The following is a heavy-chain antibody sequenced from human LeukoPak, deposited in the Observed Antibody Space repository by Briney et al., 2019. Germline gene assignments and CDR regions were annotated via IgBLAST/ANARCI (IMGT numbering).Heavy chain of an antibody. V-gene: IGHV3-23*01. D-gene: IGHD2-21*02. CDR1: GITLSNYG. J-gene: IGHJ4*02. CDR3: AKGCGGDCFILQY. CDR2: ISGSGGST. Sequence: GGSLRLSCAVSGITLSNYGMSWVRQAPGKGLEWVAGISGSGGSTNFADSVKGRFTLSRDNPRNTLYLRMNSLRDEDTAVYYCAKGCGGDCFILQYWGQGTLVAVSS.